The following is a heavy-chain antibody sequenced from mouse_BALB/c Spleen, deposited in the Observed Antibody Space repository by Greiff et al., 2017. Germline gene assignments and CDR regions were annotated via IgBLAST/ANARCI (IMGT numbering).Heavy chain of an antibody. CDR3: ARALTTVVARGFAY. Sequence: EVQLVESGGGLVKPGGSLKLSCAASGFTFSDYYMYWVRQTPEKRLEWVATISDGGSYTYYPDSVKGRFTISRDNAKNNLYLQMSSLKSEDTAMYYCARALTTVVARGFAYWGQGTLVTVSA. CDR1: GFTFSDYY. J-gene: IGHJ3*01. D-gene: IGHD1-1*01. V-gene: IGHV5-4*02. CDR2: ISDGGSYT.